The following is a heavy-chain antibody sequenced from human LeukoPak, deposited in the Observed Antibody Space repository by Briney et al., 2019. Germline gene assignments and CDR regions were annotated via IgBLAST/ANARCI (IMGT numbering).Heavy chain of an antibody. CDR3: ARDAGSGTYYFDY. CDR2: ISSSSSYI. D-gene: IGHD6-19*01. Sequence: GGSLRLSCAASGFTFSSYSMNWVRQAPRKGLEWVSSISSSSSYIYYADSVKGRFTISRDNAKNSLYLQMNSLRAEDTAVYYCARDAGSGTYYFDYWGQGTLVTVSS. J-gene: IGHJ4*02. CDR1: GFTFSSYS. V-gene: IGHV3-21*01.